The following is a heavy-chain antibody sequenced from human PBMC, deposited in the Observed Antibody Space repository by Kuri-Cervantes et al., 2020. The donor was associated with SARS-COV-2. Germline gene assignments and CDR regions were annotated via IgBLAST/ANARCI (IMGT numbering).Heavy chain of an antibody. V-gene: IGHV1-18*01. CDR3: ARDGGIAAATSEGAFDI. D-gene: IGHD6-13*01. Sequence: ASVKVSCKASGYTFTSYGISWVRQAPGQGLEWMGWISAYNGNTNYAQKLQGRVTMTTDTSTSTVYMELRSLRPDDTAVYYCARDGGIAAATSEGAFDIWGQGTMVTVSS. CDR2: ISAYNGNT. CDR1: GYTFTSYG. J-gene: IGHJ3*02.